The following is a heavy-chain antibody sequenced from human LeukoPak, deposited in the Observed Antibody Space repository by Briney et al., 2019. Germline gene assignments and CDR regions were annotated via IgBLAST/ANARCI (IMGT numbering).Heavy chain of an antibody. V-gene: IGHV4-61*05. D-gene: IGHD1-26*01. J-gene: IGHJ5*02. CDR1: GGSISSSSYY. Sequence: SETLSLTCTVSGGSISSSSYYWSWLRQPPGKGLEWIGYIYYSGSTNYNPSLKSRVTISVDTSKNQFSLKLSSVTAADTAVYYCARRAVIVGATNWFDPWGQGTLVTVSS. CDR3: ARRAVIVGATNWFDP. CDR2: IYYSGST.